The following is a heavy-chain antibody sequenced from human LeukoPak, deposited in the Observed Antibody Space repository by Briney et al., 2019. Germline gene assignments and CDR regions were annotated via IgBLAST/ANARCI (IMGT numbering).Heavy chain of an antibody. V-gene: IGHV3-7*05. D-gene: IGHD1-26*01. Sequence: GGSLRLSCAASGFTFSSHWMSWVRQAPGKGLEWVASIKQDGSEKYYVDSVKGRFTISRDNAKNSLYLQMNSLRAEDTAVYYCARGRSYLDVWGQGTTVTVSS. J-gene: IGHJ6*02. CDR3: ARGRSYLDV. CDR1: GFTFSSHW. CDR2: IKQDGSEK.